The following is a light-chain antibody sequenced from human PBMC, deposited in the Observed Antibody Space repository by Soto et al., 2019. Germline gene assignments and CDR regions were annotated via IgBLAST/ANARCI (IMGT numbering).Light chain of an antibody. Sequence: EIVMTQSPATLSVSPGETATLSCRASQSISSNLAWYQLKPGQAPRLLISRASTRATGIPARFSGSGSGTEFTLTISRLQSEDFAVYYCQQYKNWPPITFGQGTRLEIK. V-gene: IGKV3-15*01. CDR1: QSISSN. J-gene: IGKJ5*01. CDR2: RAS. CDR3: QQYKNWPPIT.